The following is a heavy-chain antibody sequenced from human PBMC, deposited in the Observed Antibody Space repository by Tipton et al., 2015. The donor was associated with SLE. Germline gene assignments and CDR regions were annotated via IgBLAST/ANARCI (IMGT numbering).Heavy chain of an antibody. CDR1: GGSFSGYY. CDR3: ARDPRTPDYGDYHFDY. V-gene: IGHV4-34*01. D-gene: IGHD4-17*01. J-gene: IGHJ4*02. CDR2: INHSGST. Sequence: TLSLTCAVYGGSFSGYYWSWIRQPPGKGLEWIGEINHSGSTNYNPSLKSRVTISVDTSKNQFSLKLSSVTAADTAVYYCARDPRTPDYGDYHFDYWGQGTLVTVSS.